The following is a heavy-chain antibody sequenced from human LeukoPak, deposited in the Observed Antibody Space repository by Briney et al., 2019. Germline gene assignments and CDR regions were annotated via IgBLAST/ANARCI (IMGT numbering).Heavy chain of an antibody. CDR1: GFTFTTFG. J-gene: IGHJ4*02. D-gene: IGHD1/OR15-1a*01. CDR3: AKINNNDDY. V-gene: IGHV3-30*18. Sequence: PGGSLGLSCAASGFTFTTFGIHWVRQAPGKGLEWVAAISPHGDIEYYTDSVKGRFTISRDNSKNMIYLQMNSLRGEDSAVYYCAKINNNDDYWGQGNLVTVSS. CDR2: ISPHGDIE.